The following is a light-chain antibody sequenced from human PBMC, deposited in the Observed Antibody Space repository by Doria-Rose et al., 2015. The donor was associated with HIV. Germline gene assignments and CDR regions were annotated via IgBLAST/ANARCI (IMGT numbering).Light chain of an antibody. Sequence: DIRLTQSPSSLSASIGDRVTITCRASQTVSTYLNWFQQEPGKAPKLLIYAASRLQSGVPSRFSGSGSGTDFTLTISGLQTGDFATYDGQRTYSSPKWTGGQG. CDR2: AAS. J-gene: IGKJ1*01. CDR1: QTVSTY. CDR3: QRTYSSPKWT. V-gene: IGKV1-39*01.